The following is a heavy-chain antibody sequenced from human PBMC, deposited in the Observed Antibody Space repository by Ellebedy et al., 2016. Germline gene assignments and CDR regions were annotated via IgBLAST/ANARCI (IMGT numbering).Heavy chain of an antibody. CDR3: ARAVGYYGMDV. V-gene: IGHV3-13*04. CDR2: IGTAGDT. J-gene: IGHJ6*02. Sequence: GGSLRLXXAASGFTFSSYDMHWVRQATGKGLEWVSAIGTAGDTYYPGSVKGRFTISRENAKNSLYLQMNSLRAGDTAVYYCARAVGYYGMDVWGQGTTVTVSS. CDR1: GFTFSSYD.